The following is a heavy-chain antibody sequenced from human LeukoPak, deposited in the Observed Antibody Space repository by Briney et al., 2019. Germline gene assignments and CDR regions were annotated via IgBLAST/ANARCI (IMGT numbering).Heavy chain of an antibody. CDR2: INHMGTT. CDR1: GGSFSGYY. J-gene: IGHJ4*02. V-gene: IGHV4-34*01. Sequence: PSETLSLTCAVYGGSFSGYYWSWIRQPPGKGLEWIGEINHMGTTNYNPSLKSRVTISVDTSKKQFSLKVTSVTAADTVVYYCARGGNVLVVTQKKKRPFDYWGQGTLVTVSS. D-gene: IGHD2-8*02. CDR3: ARGGNVLVVTQKKKRPFDY.